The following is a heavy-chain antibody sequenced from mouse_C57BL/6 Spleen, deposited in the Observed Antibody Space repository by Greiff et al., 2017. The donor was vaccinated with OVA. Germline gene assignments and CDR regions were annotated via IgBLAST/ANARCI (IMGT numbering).Heavy chain of an antibody. Sequence: QVQLQQPGAELVKPGASVKMSCKASGYTFTSYWITWVKQRPGQGLEWIGDIYPGSGSTNYNEKFKSKAKLTVDTSSSTAYMQLSSLTSEDSAVYYCARSDGYLYAMDYWGQGTSVTVSS. J-gene: IGHJ4*01. V-gene: IGHV1-55*01. CDR3: ARSDGYLYAMDY. CDR1: GYTFTSYW. CDR2: IYPGSGST. D-gene: IGHD2-3*01.